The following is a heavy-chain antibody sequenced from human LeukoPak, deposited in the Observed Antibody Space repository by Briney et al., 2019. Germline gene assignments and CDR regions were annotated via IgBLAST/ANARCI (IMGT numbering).Heavy chain of an antibody. CDR2: ISSSSSYI. Sequence: GGSLRLSCAASGFTFSSYSMNWVRQAPGKGLEWVSSISSSSSYIYYADSVKGRFTISRDNAKNSLYLQMNSLRTEDTALYYCATVKSRYSSGWPFDYWGQGTLVTVSS. J-gene: IGHJ4*02. CDR3: ATVKSRYSSGWPFDY. V-gene: IGHV3-21*04. D-gene: IGHD6-19*01. CDR1: GFTFSSYS.